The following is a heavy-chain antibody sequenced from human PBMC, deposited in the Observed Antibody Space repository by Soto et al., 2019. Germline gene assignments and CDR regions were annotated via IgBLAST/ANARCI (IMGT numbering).Heavy chain of an antibody. D-gene: IGHD2-8*02. J-gene: IGHJ4*01. Sequence: SETLSLTCAVYGGSFSGYYWTWIRQPPGTGLEWIGEINHSGSTNYNPSLKSRVTISVDTSKNQFSLKLTSLSAVESAVYYCARYKITGLFDYWGHGTLVTVSS. CDR3: ARYKITGLFDY. V-gene: IGHV4-34*01. CDR1: GGSFSGYY. CDR2: INHSGST.